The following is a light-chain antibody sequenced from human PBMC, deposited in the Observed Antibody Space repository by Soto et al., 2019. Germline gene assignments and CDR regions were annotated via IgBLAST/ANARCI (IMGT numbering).Light chain of an antibody. CDR3: QQRSNWPT. V-gene: IGKV3-11*01. CDR1: QSVSSY. J-gene: IGKJ5*01. CDR2: DAS. Sequence: EIVLTQSPATLSLSPGERATLSCRASQSVSSYLAWYQQKPGQPPRLLIYDASNRATGIPARFSGSGSGTDFTLTISGLEPEDFAVYYCQQRSNWPTFGQGTRLEIK.